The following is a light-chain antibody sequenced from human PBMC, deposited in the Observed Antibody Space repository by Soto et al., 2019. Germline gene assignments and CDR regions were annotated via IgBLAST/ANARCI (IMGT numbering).Light chain of an antibody. CDR2: EVS. V-gene: IGLV2-8*01. J-gene: IGLJ3*02. CDR1: SSDVGGYNY. Sequence: QSVLTQPPSASGSPGQSVTISCTGTSSDVGGYNYVSWYQQHPGKATKLMISEVSKRPSGVPDRFSGSKSGNTASLTVSGLQAEDEADYYCSSYAGSNNWVFGGGTKLTVL. CDR3: SSYAGSNNWV.